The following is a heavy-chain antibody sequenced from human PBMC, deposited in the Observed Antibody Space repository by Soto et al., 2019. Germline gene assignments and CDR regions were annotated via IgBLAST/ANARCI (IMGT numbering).Heavy chain of an antibody. Sequence: GGSLRLSCAASGFTFSSYAMHWVRQAPGKGLEWVAVISYDGSNKYYADSAKSRFTISRDNSKNTLYLQMNSLRAEDTAVYYCARVPPPFGSSGPYYFDYWGQGTLVTVSS. CDR2: ISYDGSNK. J-gene: IGHJ4*02. CDR1: GFTFSSYA. D-gene: IGHD6-6*01. V-gene: IGHV3-30-3*01. CDR3: ARVPPPFGSSGPYYFDY.